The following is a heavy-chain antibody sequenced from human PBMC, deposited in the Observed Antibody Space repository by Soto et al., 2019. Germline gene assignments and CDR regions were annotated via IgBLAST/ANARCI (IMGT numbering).Heavy chain of an antibody. CDR1: GFTFSDYG. D-gene: IGHD3-10*01. CDR2: ISSGSDTI. Sequence: EVQLVESGGGLVQPGGSLRLSCAASGFTFSDYGVNWVRQAPGKGLEWISYISSGSDTIYYADSVKGRFTISRDNAKKSLCLQMTSLRDEDTAVYDWARGSTTGEDDYWGQGTLVTVSS. J-gene: IGHJ4*02. V-gene: IGHV3-48*02. CDR3: ARGSTTGEDDY.